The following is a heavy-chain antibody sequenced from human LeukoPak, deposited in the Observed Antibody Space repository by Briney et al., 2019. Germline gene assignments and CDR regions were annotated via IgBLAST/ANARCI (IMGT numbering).Heavy chain of an antibody. CDR2: TYYRSKWYN. CDR3: ARYTGYSSSWWFDP. CDR1: GDSVSSNSAA. Sequence: SQTLSLTCAISGDSVSSNSAAWNWIRQSPSRGLEWLGRTYYRSKWYNDYAVSVKSRITINPDTSKNQFSLQLNSVTPENTAVYYCARYTGYSSSWWFDPWGQGTLVTVSS. J-gene: IGHJ5*02. D-gene: IGHD6-13*01. V-gene: IGHV6-1*01.